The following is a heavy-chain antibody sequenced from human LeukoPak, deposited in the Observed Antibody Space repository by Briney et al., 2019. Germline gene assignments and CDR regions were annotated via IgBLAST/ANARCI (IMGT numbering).Heavy chain of an antibody. J-gene: IGHJ4*02. V-gene: IGHV4-34*01. CDR1: GGSFSGYY. Sequence: PSETLSLTCAVYGGSFSGYYWSWIRQPPGKGLEWIGSIYYSGSTYYNPSLKSRVTISVDTSKNQFSLKLSSVTAADTAVYYCARAGPKQWLVADYWGQGTLDTVSS. CDR3: ARAGPKQWLVADY. CDR2: IYYSGST. D-gene: IGHD6-19*01.